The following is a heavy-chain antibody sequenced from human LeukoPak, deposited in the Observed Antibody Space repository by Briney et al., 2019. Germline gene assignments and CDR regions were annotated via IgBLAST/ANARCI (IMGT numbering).Heavy chain of an antibody. J-gene: IGHJ5*02. V-gene: IGHV4-39*01. CDR3: ARRPGDYSNFNWFGP. CDR2: MSYSGST. CDR1: GGSISSSSYY. D-gene: IGHD4-11*01. Sequence: SETLSLTRTVSGGSISSSSYYLGWIRQPPGNGLDWIGIMSYSGSTYYNPSVKIRVTISIDTSKNQSSLKLSSVTAADTAVYYCARRPGDYSNFNWFGPWGQGTLVTVSS.